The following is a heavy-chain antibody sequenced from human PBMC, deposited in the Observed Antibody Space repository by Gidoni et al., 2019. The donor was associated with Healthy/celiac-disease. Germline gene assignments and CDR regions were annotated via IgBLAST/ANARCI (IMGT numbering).Heavy chain of an antibody. J-gene: IGHJ6*02. CDR2: ISSISSYI. V-gene: IGHV3-21*01. D-gene: IGHD3-10*01. Sequence: EVQLVESGGGLVKPGGSLRLSCAASGFTFSSYSMNWVRPAPGKGLEWVSSISSISSYIYYADSVKGRFTISRDNAKNSRYLQMNSLRAEDTAVYYCARAKVLLWFGELSAPPNYYYYGMDVWGQGTTVTVSS. CDR1: GFTFSSYS. CDR3: ARAKVLLWFGELSAPPNYYYYGMDV.